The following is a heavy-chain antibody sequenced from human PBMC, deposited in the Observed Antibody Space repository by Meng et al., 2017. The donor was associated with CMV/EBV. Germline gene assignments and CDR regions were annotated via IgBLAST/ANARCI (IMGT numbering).Heavy chain of an antibody. Sequence: GESLKISCAASGFTFSSYAMHWVRQAPGKGLEWVAVISYDGSNKYYADSVKGRFTISRDNSKNTLYLQMNSLRAEDTAVYYCAKDKRLTSDPYGMDVWGQGTTVTVSS. CDR2: ISYDGSNK. D-gene: IGHD4/OR15-4a*01. CDR1: GFTFSSYA. CDR3: AKDKRLTSDPYGMDV. J-gene: IGHJ6*02. V-gene: IGHV3-30-3*01.